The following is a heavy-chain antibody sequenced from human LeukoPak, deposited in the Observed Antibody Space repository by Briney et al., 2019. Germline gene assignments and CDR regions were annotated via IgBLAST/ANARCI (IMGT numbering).Heavy chain of an antibody. Sequence: ASVKVSCKASGYTFTSYGITWVRQAPGQGLEWTGWISAYNGNTIYAQKFQGRVTMTTDTSTNTAYMELRGLRSEDTAVYYCATGWVELPRWYAFDIWGQGTMVTVSS. J-gene: IGHJ3*02. CDR2: ISAYNGNT. V-gene: IGHV1-18*01. D-gene: IGHD1-7*01. CDR1: GYTFTSYG. CDR3: ATGWVELPRWYAFDI.